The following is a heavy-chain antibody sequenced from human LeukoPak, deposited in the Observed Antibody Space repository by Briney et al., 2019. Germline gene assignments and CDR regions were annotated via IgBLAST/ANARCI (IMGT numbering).Heavy chain of an antibody. D-gene: IGHD5-24*01. J-gene: IGHJ4*02. CDR2: IYYSGST. CDR3: ARSRDGYNYNPDY. V-gene: IGHV4-61*05. CDR1: GGSISSSSYY. Sequence: SETLSLTCTVSGGSISSSSYYWGWIRQPPGKGLEWIGYIYYSGSTNYNPSLKSRVTISVDTSKNQFSLKLSSVTAADTAVYYCARSRDGYNYNPDYWGQGTLVTVSS.